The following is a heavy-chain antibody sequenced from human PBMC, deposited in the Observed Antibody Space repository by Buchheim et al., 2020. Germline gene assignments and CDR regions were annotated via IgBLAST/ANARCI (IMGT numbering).Heavy chain of an antibody. CDR2: VDDSGGST. D-gene: IGHD6-13*01. V-gene: IGHV3-23*01. Sequence: EVQLLESGGGLIQPGGSLRLSCAASGFTFSTFAMSWVRQAPGKGLEWVSGVDDSGGSTYYPDSVKGRFTISRDNSKNTLYLQMNSLRAEDTALYYCAKVTAGKFFFDYWGQGNL. CDR3: AKVTAGKFFFDY. J-gene: IGHJ4*02. CDR1: GFTFSTFA.